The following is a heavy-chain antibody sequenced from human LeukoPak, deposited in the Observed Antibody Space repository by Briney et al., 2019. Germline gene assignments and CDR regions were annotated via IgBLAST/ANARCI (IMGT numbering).Heavy chain of an antibody. V-gene: IGHV1-69*05. CDR2: LIPLFGTT. CDR3: AGGDPFNYYMDV. J-gene: IGHJ6*03. D-gene: IGHD4-17*01. Sequence: GASVKVSCKASGGTFSGYAISWVRQAPGQGIERMGGLIPLFGTTNCTRRFQGRITISTDESTTTAYMELSGLTFEDTAVYYCAGGDPFNYYMDVWGRGTTVSV. CDR1: GGTFSGYA.